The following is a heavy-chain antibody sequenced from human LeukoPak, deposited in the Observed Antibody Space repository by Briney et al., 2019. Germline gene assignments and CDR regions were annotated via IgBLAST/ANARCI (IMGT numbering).Heavy chain of an antibody. J-gene: IGHJ1*01. V-gene: IGHV3-7*01. CDR3: ARDYYDSSGFVEYFQH. D-gene: IGHD3-22*01. CDR1: GISFSNYW. CDR2: IKQDGSEN. Sequence: GGSLRLSCVASGISFSNYWMGWVRQAPGKGLEWVANIKQDGSENYYVDSVKGRFTISRDNAKNSLFLQMNSLRAEDTAVYYCARDYYDSSGFVEYFQHWGQGTLVTVSS.